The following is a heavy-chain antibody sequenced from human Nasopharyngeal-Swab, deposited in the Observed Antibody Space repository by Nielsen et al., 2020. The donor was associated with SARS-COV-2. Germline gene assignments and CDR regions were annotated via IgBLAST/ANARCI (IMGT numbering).Heavy chain of an antibody. Sequence: GESLKISCTASGSTFRSFAMDWVRQAPGKGLEWVSAISGNGGNTYYADSVKGRFTISRDNSNNTVYLQMSGLRGEDTATYYCARTEYYDILTGYYNLDYWGQGTLVTVSS. CDR2: ISGNGGNT. CDR1: GSTFRSFA. J-gene: IGHJ4*02. CDR3: ARTEYYDILTGYYNLDY. D-gene: IGHD3-9*01. V-gene: IGHV3-23*01.